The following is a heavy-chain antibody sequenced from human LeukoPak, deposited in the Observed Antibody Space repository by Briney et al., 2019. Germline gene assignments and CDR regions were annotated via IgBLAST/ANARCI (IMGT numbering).Heavy chain of an antibody. CDR1: GFTSGDYA. CDR3: STSYYDFWSAF. J-gene: IGHJ4*02. CDR2: IRSKAYGGTT. V-gene: IGHV3-49*03. Sequence: GGSLRLSCTASGFTSGDYAMSWFRQAPGKGLEWVGFIRSKAYGGTTEYAASVKGRFTISRDDSKSIAYLQMNSLKTEDTAVYYCSTSYYDFWSAFWGQGTLVTVSS. D-gene: IGHD3-3*01.